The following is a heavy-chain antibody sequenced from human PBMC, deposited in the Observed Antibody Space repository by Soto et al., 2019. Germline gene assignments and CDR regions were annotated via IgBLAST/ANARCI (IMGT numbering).Heavy chain of an antibody. J-gene: IGHJ4*02. CDR2: IYYSGST. CDR3: ARARRGTSFTMIVDY. D-gene: IGHD3-22*01. V-gene: IGHV4-31*03. CDR1: GGSISSGGYY. Sequence: QVQLQESGPGLVKPSQTLSLTCTVSGGSISSGGYYWSWIRQHPGKGLEWIGYIYYSGSTYYNPSLKSRVTISVDTSKNQFSLKLSSVTAADTAVYYCARARRGTSFTMIVDYWGQGTLVTVSS.